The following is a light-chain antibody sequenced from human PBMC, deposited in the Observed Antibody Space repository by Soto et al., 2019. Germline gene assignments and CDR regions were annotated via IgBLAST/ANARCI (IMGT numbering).Light chain of an antibody. CDR1: QGISKD. Sequence: DIQMTQSPSSLSASVGDRFTITCRASQGISKDLNWYQQKPGEAPMLLIYGASILQGGVPSRFSVALSGTGFTLTITNLQPEDFATYVCQQSYSTPWTFGLGTKVDI. J-gene: IGKJ1*01. CDR3: QQSYSTPWT. V-gene: IGKV1-39*01. CDR2: GAS.